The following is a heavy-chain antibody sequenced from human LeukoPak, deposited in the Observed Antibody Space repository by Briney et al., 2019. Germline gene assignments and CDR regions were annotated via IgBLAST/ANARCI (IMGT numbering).Heavy chain of an antibody. J-gene: IGHJ4*02. CDR2: IRESGGST. D-gene: IGHD6-19*01. V-gene: IGHV3-23*01. CDR3: AKVRYSSG. CDR1: GFTFSSYA. Sequence: GGSLRLSCVASGFTFSSYAMSWVRQAPGKGLEWVSAIRESGGSTRYADSVKGRFTISRDNSKNTLYLQMNSLRAEDTAVYYCAKVRYSSGWGQGTLVTVSS.